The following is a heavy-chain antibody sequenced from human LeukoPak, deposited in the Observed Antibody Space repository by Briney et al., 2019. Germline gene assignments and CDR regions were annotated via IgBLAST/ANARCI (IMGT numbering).Heavy chain of an antibody. V-gene: IGHV5-51*01. D-gene: IGHD1-26*01. Sequence: GAALQISCKVSGYGFTSYCIGWGRRLPGKGRGWRGIIYPGDSGTTYSPSFQGQVTISVDKSINTAYLQWSSLQASDTAMYYCGMSGDRVPLQDDVFDVWGQGTMVTVS. CDR2: IYPGDSGT. J-gene: IGHJ3*01. CDR3: GMSGDRVPLQDDVFDV. CDR1: GYGFTSYC.